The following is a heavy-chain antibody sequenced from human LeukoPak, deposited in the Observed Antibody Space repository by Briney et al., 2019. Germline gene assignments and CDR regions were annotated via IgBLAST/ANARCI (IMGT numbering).Heavy chain of an antibody. Sequence: GGSLRLSCAASGFTFSSYGMHWVRQAPGKGLEWVAVIWYDGSNKYYADSVKGRFTISRDNSKNTVFLQMNSLRAEDTAVYYCARDRPGVGATYWFDPWGQGTLVTVSS. CDR3: ARDRPGVGATYWFDP. D-gene: IGHD1-26*01. CDR1: GFTFSSYG. CDR2: IWYDGSNK. J-gene: IGHJ5*02. V-gene: IGHV3-33*01.